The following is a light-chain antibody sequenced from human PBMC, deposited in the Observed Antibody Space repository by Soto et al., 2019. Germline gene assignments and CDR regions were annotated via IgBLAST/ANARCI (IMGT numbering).Light chain of an antibody. V-gene: IGKV1-33*01. J-gene: IGKJ3*01. CDR1: HDITSY. CDR2: DTS. CDR3: QKCDYLPI. Sequence: DIQMTQSPSSLSASVGDKVTITCQASHDITSYLNWYQHKPGKAPKLLIYDTSILEAGVPSRFSGSGSGTHFTFTISSLQPEDVATYYCQKCDYLPIFGPGTTVDFK.